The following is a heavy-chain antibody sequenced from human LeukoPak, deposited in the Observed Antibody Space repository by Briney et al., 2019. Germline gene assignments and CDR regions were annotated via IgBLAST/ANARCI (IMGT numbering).Heavy chain of an antibody. CDR1: GFTFSSYS. D-gene: IGHD2-2*01. J-gene: IGHJ3*02. Sequence: PGGSLRLSCAASGFTFSSYSMNWVRQAPGKGLEWVSSISSSSYIYYADSVKGRFTISRDNAKNSLYLQMNSLRAEDTAVYYCARDGPFYCSSTSCYDGYAFDIWGQGTMVTVSS. V-gene: IGHV3-21*01. CDR3: ARDGPFYCSSTSCYDGYAFDI. CDR2: ISSSSYI.